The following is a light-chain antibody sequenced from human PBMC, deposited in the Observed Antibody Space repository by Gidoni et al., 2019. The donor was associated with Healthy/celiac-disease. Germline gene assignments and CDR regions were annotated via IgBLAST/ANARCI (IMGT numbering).Light chain of an antibody. CDR1: QSVSSN. V-gene: IGKV3-15*01. J-gene: IGKJ2*01. Sequence: EIVLAQSPATLSVSPGERATLFCRASQSVSSNLAWYQQKPGQAPRLRIDGASTRATGIPARFRGSGSGTEFTLTISSLESEDFAVYYCQQYNNWPPGRFGQGTKLEIK. CDR2: GAS. CDR3: QQYNNWPPGR.